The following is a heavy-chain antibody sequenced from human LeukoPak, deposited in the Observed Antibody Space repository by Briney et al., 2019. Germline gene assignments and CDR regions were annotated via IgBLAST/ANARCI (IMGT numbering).Heavy chain of an antibody. D-gene: IGHD1-26*01. CDR2: INHSGST. CDR3: ARVGLLWSYYNWFDP. Sequence: SETLPLTCAVYGGSFSGYYWSWIRQPPGKGLEWIGEINHSGSTNYNPSLKSRVTISVDTSKNQFSLKLSSVTAADTAVYYCARVGLLWSYYNWFDPWGQGTLVTVSS. CDR1: GGSFSGYY. V-gene: IGHV4-34*01. J-gene: IGHJ5*02.